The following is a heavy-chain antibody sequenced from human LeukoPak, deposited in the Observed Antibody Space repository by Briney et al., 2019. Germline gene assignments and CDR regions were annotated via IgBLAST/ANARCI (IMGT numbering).Heavy chain of an antibody. V-gene: IGHV3-9*01. CDR3: ARDVSLYDGKSGWFDP. D-gene: IGHD5/OR15-5a*01. Sequence: PGRSLRLSCAASGFTFDDYAMHWVRQAPGKGLEWVSGISWNSGSIGYADSVKGRFTISRDNAKNTVQLQMNSLSAEDTAVYYCARDVSLYDGKSGWFDPWGQGALVYV. J-gene: IGHJ5*02. CDR1: GFTFDDYA. CDR2: ISWNSGSI.